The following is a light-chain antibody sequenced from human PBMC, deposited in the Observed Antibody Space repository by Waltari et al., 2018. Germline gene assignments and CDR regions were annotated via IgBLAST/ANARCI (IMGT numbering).Light chain of an antibody. CDR2: DAS. J-gene: IGKJ5*01. CDR1: QDISNY. Sequence: DLQMTQSPSALSASVGDRVTITCQASQDISNYLNWYQQKPGKAPKLLIYDASHLETGVPSRFSGIGSETDFTYTISSLQTEDIATYYCQQYDNLPRITFGQGTRLEIK. V-gene: IGKV1-33*01. CDR3: QQYDNLPRIT.